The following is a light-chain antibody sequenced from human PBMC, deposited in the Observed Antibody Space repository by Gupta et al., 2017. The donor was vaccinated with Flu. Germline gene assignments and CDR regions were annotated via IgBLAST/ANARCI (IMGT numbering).Light chain of an antibody. V-gene: IGLV3-10*01. CDR3: YSTDTSGNHRV. Sequence: SYELTQPPSVSLSAGKTARLTCSGDALPKKYAYWYQQKSGQAPVLIIYEDRKRPSGIPERFSGASSGTMATLTISGAQVEDEADYYCYSTDTSGNHRVFGGGTNLTVL. CDR1: ALPKKY. J-gene: IGLJ3*02. CDR2: EDR.